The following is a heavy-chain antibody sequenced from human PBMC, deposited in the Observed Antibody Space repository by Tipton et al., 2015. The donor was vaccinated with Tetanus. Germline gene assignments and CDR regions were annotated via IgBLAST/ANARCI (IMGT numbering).Heavy chain of an antibody. D-gene: IGHD5-24*01. J-gene: IGHJ3*01. V-gene: IGHV4-30-2*06. Sequence: LVKPTQTLSLTCSVSGDSISSGGHYWNWVRQSPGKGLEWIGEISHSGSSSYSPSLKSRVTISVDTSKNQFSLRLRSVAAADTAVYYCARGGRDAYNNPLGAFDVWGRGTTVTVSS. CDR2: ISHSGSS. CDR1: GDSISSGGHY. CDR3: ARGGRDAYNNPLGAFDV.